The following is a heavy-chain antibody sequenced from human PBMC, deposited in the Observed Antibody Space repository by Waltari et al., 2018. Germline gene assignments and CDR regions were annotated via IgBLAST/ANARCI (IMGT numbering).Heavy chain of an antibody. CDR2: INHSGST. D-gene: IGHD3-10*01. Sequence: QVQLQQWGAGLLSPSETLSLTCAVYGGSFSGYYWTWIRQPPGKGLEWIGEINHSGSTNYNPPLKSRVTISIDTPRNQFSLKRSSVTAADTAVYYCARGRGYSVVVRGVDTGFCWFDPWGQGTLVTVSS. J-gene: IGHJ5*02. CDR3: ARGRGYSVVVRGVDTGFCWFDP. CDR1: GGSFSGYY. V-gene: IGHV4-34*01.